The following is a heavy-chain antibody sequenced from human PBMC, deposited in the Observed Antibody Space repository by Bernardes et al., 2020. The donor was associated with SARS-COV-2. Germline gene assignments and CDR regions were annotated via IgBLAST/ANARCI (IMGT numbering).Heavy chain of an antibody. D-gene: IGHD3-9*01. J-gene: IGHJ5*02. V-gene: IGHV1-18*01. CDR3: AQTEILTGGFEP. CDR2: SSAYKGNT. CDR1: GYTFTSYG. Sequence: SVTVSCKASGYTFTSYGLRWVRQAPGQGREGMGWSSAYKGNTTYAKKLQGRVNMTTDTPTSTAYIALRSLRSDDTAVYYCAQTEILTGGFEPWGQGTLVTVSS.